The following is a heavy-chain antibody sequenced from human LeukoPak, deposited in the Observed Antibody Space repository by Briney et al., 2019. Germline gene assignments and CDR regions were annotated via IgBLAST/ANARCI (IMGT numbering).Heavy chain of an antibody. CDR3: ARHVDTAVVHTYYFDY. V-gene: IGHV3-53*01. Sequence: GGSLRLSCAASGFTVSSNYMSWVRQAPGKGLEWVSVIYSGGSTYYADSVKGRFTISRDNSKNTLYLQMSSLRAEDTAVYYCARHVDTAVVHTYYFDYWGQGTLVTVSS. J-gene: IGHJ4*02. CDR1: GFTVSSNY. D-gene: IGHD5-18*01. CDR2: IYSGGST.